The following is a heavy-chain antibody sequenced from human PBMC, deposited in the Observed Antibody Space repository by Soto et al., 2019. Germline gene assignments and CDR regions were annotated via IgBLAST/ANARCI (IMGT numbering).Heavy chain of an antibody. CDR1: GFTFSSYA. CDR2: ISGSGGST. V-gene: IGHV3-23*01. J-gene: IGHJ4*02. D-gene: IGHD1-26*01. Sequence: PGGSLRLSCAASGFTFSSYAMSWVRQAPGKGLEWVSAISGSGGSTYYADSVKGRFTISRDNSKNTLYLQMNSLRPEDTAVYYCARAFSGSYPNFDYWGQGTLVTVSS. CDR3: ARAFSGSYPNFDY.